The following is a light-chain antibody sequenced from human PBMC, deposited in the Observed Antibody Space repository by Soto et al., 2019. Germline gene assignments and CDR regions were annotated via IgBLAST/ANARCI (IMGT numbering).Light chain of an antibody. J-gene: IGLJ1*01. Sequence: QSALTQPASVSGSPGQSITISCTGTSSDVGGYNYVSWYQHHPGKAPKLMIYDVSNRPSGVSNRFSGSKSGNTASLPISGLQHADEADYYCCSYTTSNTRQIVFGTGTKVTVL. CDR2: DVS. CDR3: CSYTTSNTRQIV. V-gene: IGLV2-14*03. CDR1: SSDVGGYNY.